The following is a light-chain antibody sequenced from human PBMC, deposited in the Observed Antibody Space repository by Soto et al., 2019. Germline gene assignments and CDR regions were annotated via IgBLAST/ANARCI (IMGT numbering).Light chain of an antibody. CDR1: SSNIGAGYD. CDR3: QSYDSSLSVAV. V-gene: IGLV1-40*01. Sequence: QSVLTQPPSVSGAPGQRATISCTGSSSNIGAGYDVHWYQLLPGTAPKLLIYGNSNRPSGVPDRFSGSKSGTSASLAITGLQAEDEADYYCQSYDSSLSVAVFGGGTKLTVL. CDR2: GNS. J-gene: IGLJ2*01.